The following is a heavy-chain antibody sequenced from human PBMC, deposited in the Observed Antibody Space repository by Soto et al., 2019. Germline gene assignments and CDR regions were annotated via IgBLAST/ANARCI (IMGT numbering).Heavy chain of an antibody. V-gene: IGHV3-23*01. D-gene: IGHD2-2*01. CDR3: AKVRLVRDCTRTSCLGAFDS. Sequence: EVQLLESGGGLVQPGGSLRLSCAASGFTVSSYAMSWVRQAPGKGLEWDSAITASGDTTYYADSGRGRFTISRDNSKSTMYWNRDRRRAEDTAVYYCAKVRLVRDCTRTSCLGAFDSWGQGTIVTVSS. J-gene: IGHJ3*02. CDR2: ITASGDTT. CDR1: GFTVSSYA.